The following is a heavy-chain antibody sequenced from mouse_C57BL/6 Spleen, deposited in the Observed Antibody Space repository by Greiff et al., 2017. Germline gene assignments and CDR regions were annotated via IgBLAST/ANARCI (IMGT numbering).Heavy chain of an antibody. CDR3: ASGGPQVRVRYFDV. CDR2: IYPRSGNT. Sequence: QVHVKQSGAELARPGASVKLSCKASGYTFTSYGISWVKQRTGQGLEWIGEIYPRSGNTYYNEKFKGKATLTADKSSSTAYMELRSLTSEDSAVYFCASGGPQVRVRYFDVWGTGTTVTVSS. CDR1: GYTFTSYG. J-gene: IGHJ1*03. D-gene: IGHD2-14*01. V-gene: IGHV1-81*01.